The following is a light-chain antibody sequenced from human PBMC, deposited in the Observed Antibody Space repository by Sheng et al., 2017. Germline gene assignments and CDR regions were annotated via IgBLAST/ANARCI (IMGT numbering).Light chain of an antibody. CDR2: GAS. CDR1: QSVSSY. Sequence: EIVLTQSPATLSLSPGERATLSCRASQSVSSYLAWYQQKPGQAPRLLIYGASKRATGIPDRFSGTGSGTDFTLTITGLEPEDIAVYYCQQYGNSPFTFGQGTRLEI. V-gene: IGKV3-11*01. CDR3: QQYGNSPFT. J-gene: IGKJ2*01.